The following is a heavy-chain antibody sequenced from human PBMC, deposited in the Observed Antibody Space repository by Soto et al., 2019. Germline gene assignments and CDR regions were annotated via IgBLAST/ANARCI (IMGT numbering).Heavy chain of an antibody. CDR1: GFTFSNYW. CDR3: ARDTGGRLGP. D-gene: IGHD2-15*01. CDR2: INSEGSST. J-gene: IGHJ5*02. Sequence: EVQLVESGGGLVQPGGSLRLSCAASGFTFSNYWMHWVRQAPGKGLVWVSRINSEGSSTSYADSVKGRITISRDNAKNTLYLQMNSLRAEDTAVYYCARDTGGRLGPWGQGTLVTVTS. V-gene: IGHV3-74*01.